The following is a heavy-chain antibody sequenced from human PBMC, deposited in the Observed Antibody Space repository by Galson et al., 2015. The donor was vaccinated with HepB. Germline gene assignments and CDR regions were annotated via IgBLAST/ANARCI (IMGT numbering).Heavy chain of an antibody. CDR3: ARDRWGYCSSTSCYTSAFDI. J-gene: IGHJ3*02. CDR2: IIPIFGTA. D-gene: IGHD2-2*02. Sequence: SVKVSCKASGGTFSSYAISWVRQAPGQGLEWMGGIIPIFGTANYAQKFQGRVTITADESTGTAYMELSSLRSEDTAVYYYARDRWGYCSSTSCYTSAFDIWGQGTMATVSS. CDR1: GGTFSSYA. V-gene: IGHV1-69*13.